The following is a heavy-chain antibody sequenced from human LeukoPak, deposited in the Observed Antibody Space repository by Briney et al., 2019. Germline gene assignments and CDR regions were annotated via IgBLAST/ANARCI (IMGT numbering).Heavy chain of an antibody. J-gene: IGHJ3*02. CDR2: IDPRDSYT. V-gene: IGHV5-10-1*01. D-gene: IGHD3-22*01. CDR3: ARRPYYYDSSAGYAFDI. Sequence: GESLRISCEGSGYTFTSYWITWVRQMPGKGLEWMGRIDPRDSYTKYSPSFRGLVTISVDKSTNTAYLQWNSLKASDTAMYYCARRPYYYDSSAGYAFDIWGQGTMVTVSS. CDR1: GYTFTSYW.